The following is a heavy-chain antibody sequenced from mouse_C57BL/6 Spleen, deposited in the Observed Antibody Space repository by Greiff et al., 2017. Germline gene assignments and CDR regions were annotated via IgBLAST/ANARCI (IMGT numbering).Heavy chain of an antibody. D-gene: IGHD2-14*01. J-gene: IGHJ4*01. CDR3: AREEYDVGGYAMDY. V-gene: IGHV5-4*01. CDR2: ISDGGSYT. Sequence: DVMLVESGGGLVKPGGSLKLSCAASGFTFSSYAMSWVRQTPEKRLEWVATISDGGSYTYSPDNVKGRFTISRDNAKNNLYLQMSQLKSEDTAMYYCAREEYDVGGYAMDYWGQGTSVTVSS. CDR1: GFTFSSYA.